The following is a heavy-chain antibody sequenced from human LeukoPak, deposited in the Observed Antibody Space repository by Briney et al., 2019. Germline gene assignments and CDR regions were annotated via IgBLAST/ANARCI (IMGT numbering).Heavy chain of an antibody. D-gene: IGHD2-2*01. Sequence: ASVKVSCKASGYTFTSYDINWVRQATGQGLEWMGWMNPNSGNTGYAQKFQGRVTITRNTSISTVYMELSSLRSEDTAVYYCASRRDCSSTSCKNWYFDLWGRGTLVTVSS. V-gene: IGHV1-8*03. CDR3: ASRRDCSSTSCKNWYFDL. CDR2: MNPNSGNT. CDR1: GYTFTSYD. J-gene: IGHJ2*01.